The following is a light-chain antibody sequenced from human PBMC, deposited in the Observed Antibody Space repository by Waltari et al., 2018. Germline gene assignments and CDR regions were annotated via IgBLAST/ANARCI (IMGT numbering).Light chain of an antibody. CDR1: PGASPSRTF. V-gene: IGLV7-46*01. J-gene: IGLJ3*02. Sequence: QAVVTQESSLTVSPGGAVTPTCGSSPGASPSRTFPYWFQQKPGQAPKTLIYDVDRKHSRTPARFSGSVLGDKAALTLSGAQPDDEATYYCLLYYSGVRVFGGGTKLTVL. CDR3: LLYYSGVRV. CDR2: DVD.